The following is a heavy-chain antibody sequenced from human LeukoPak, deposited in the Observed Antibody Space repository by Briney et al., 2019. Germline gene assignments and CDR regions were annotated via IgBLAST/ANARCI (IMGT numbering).Heavy chain of an antibody. CDR2: IKQDGSEK. CDR1: GFTFSSYW. D-gene: IGHD6-19*01. CDR3: ASLRGRSIAVAGTDY. Sequence: GGSLILSCAASGFTFSSYWMSWVRQAPGKGLEWVANIKQDGSEKYYVDSVKGRFTISRDNAKNSLYLQMNSLRAEDTAVYYCASLRGRSIAVAGTDYWGQGTLVTVSS. V-gene: IGHV3-7*02. J-gene: IGHJ4*02.